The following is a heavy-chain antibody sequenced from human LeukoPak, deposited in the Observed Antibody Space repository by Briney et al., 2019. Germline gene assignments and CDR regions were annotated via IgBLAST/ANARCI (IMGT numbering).Heavy chain of an antibody. D-gene: IGHD4-17*01. CDR1: GFTFSTYA. J-gene: IGHJ5*02. CDR2: IHTSGDT. V-gene: IGHV3-23*05. Sequence: GSLRLSCAATGFTFSTYAMSWVRQAPGKGLEWVSAIHTSGDTCYADSVKGRFTISRDTSKNTLYLQINSLRVEDTAVYYCIVFGDSNHWGQGTLVTVSS. CDR3: IVFGDSNH.